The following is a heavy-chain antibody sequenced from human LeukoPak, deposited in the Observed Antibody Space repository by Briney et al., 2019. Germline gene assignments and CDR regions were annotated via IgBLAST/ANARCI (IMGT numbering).Heavy chain of an antibody. V-gene: IGHV3-21*01. CDR3: ARGASYYDSSGYYWDFVDY. CDR1: GFTFSSYS. CDR2: ISSSSSYI. Sequence: GGSLRLSCAASGFTFSSYSMNWVRQAPGKGLEWVSSISSSSSYIYYADSVKGRFTISRDNAKNSLYLQMNSLRAEDTAVYYCARGASYYDSSGYYWDFVDYWGQGTLVTVSS. J-gene: IGHJ4*02. D-gene: IGHD3-22*01.